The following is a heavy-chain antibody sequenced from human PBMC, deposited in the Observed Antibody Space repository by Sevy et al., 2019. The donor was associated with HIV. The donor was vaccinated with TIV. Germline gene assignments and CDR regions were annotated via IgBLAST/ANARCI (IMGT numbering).Heavy chain of an antibody. CDR1: VFTLSSYA. V-gene: IGHV3-30-3*01. Sequence: GGSMRLSCAASVFTLSSYAMHWVRPAPGKGLEWVAVISYDGSNKYYADSVKGRFTISRDNSKNTLYLQMNSLRAEDTAVYYWAREEDSGYWGQGTLVTVSS. D-gene: IGHD3-10*01. CDR2: ISYDGSNK. CDR3: AREEDSGY. J-gene: IGHJ4*02.